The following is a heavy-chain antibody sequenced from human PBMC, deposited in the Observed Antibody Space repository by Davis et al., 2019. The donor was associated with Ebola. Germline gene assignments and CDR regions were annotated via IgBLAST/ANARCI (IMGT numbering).Heavy chain of an antibody. CDR2: INHSGST. CDR1: GGSFSGYY. CDR3: ARGYSNWFDP. Sequence: SETLSLTCAVYGGSFSGYYWSWIRQPPGKGLEWIGEINHSGSTNYNPSLKSRVTISVDTSKNQFSLKLSSVTAADTAVYYCARGYSNWFDPWGQRTLVTVSS. V-gene: IGHV4-34*01. J-gene: IGHJ5*02. D-gene: IGHD4-11*01.